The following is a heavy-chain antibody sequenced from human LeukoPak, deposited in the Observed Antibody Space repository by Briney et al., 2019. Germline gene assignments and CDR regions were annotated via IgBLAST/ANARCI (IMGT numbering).Heavy chain of an antibody. J-gene: IGHJ5*02. D-gene: IGHD3-3*01. CDR1: GGSFSGYY. Sequence: SETLSLTCAVYGGSFSGYYWSWIRQPPGKGLEWIGEINHSGSTNYNPSLKSRVTISVDTSKNQFSLKLSSVTAADTAVYYCSRFSRFTGYNWFDPWGQGTLVTVSS. V-gene: IGHV4-34*01. CDR2: INHSGST. CDR3: SRFSRFTGYNWFDP.